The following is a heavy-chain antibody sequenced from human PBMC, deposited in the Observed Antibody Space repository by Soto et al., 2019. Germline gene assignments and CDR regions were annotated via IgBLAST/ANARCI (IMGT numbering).Heavy chain of an antibody. J-gene: IGHJ6*02. D-gene: IGHD6-19*01. V-gene: IGHV3-33*01. CDR2: IWYDGSNK. CDR3: ARDRSSGSNRLYYYYGMDV. Sequence: SLRLSCAASGFTFSSYGMHWVRQAPGKGLEWVAVIWYDGSNKYYADYVKGRFTISRDNSKNTLYLQMNSLRAEDTAVYYCARDRSSGSNRLYYYYGMDVWAQGTRVTVSS. CDR1: GFTFSSYG.